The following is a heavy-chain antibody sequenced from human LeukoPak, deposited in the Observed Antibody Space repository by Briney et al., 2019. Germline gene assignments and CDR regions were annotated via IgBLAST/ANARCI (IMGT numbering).Heavy chain of an antibody. Sequence: SGGSLRLSCAASGFTFSSSAMSWVRQAPGKGLVWVSRINSDGSSTSYADSVKGRFTISRDNAKNTLYLQMNSLRAEDTAVYYCARKAGGYSYGPLDYWGQGTLVTVSS. CDR1: GFTFSSSA. V-gene: IGHV3-74*01. CDR2: INSDGSST. J-gene: IGHJ4*02. CDR3: ARKAGGYSYGPLDY. D-gene: IGHD5-18*01.